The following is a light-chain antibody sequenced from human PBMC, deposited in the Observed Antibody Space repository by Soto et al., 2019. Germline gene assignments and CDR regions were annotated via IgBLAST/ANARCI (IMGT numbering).Light chain of an antibody. CDR3: QQYENLPYT. Sequence: DTQMTQSPSSLSASVGDRVTITCQASHDIRNYLNWYQQRPGRAPKLLIYDASTLETGVPTRFSGSASGTDFTFTINGRQPEDIATYYCQQYENLPYTFGQGTRLEIK. CDR1: HDIRNY. V-gene: IGKV1-33*01. CDR2: DAS. J-gene: IGKJ5*01.